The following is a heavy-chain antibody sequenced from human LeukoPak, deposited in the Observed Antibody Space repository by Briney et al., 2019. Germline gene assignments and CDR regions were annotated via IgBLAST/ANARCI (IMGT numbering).Heavy chain of an antibody. CDR3: AKHLRETNTYYFYGLDV. Sequence: GGSLRLSCVASGFSFKDYGMHWVRQPPGKGLEWVSAISWNGGSTDYADSVKGRFTISRDNAKNSLYLQLSSLRPEDTAFYYCAKHLRETNTYYFYGLDVWGQGTTVTVSS. CDR2: ISWNGGST. CDR1: GFSFKDYG. V-gene: IGHV3-9*01. J-gene: IGHJ6*02. D-gene: IGHD1/OR15-1a*01.